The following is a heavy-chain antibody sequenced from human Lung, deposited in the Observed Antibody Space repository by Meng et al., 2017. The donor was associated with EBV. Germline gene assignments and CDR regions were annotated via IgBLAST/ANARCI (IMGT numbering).Heavy chain of an antibody. CDR3: ARDLSGYYSFVDY. V-gene: IGHV1-2*06. Sequence: QVQLVQSGAEVKRPXASVKVSCKASGYTFTGYYMQWVRQAPGQGLEWMGRINPNNGSANYAQQFQGRVTMTTDTSISTAYMELSRLRSDDTAVYYCARDLSGYYSFVDYWGPGTLITVSS. CDR1: GYTFTGYY. J-gene: IGHJ4*02. CDR2: INPNNGSA. D-gene: IGHD3-22*01.